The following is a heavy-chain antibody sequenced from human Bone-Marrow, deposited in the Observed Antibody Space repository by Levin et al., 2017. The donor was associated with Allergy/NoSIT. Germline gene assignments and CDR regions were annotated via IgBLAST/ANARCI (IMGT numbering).Heavy chain of an antibody. CDR1: GGTFSSYA. CDR2: IIPILGIA. J-gene: IGHJ3*02. D-gene: IGHD2-2*01. Sequence: SVKVSCKASGGTFSSYAISWVRQAPGQGLEWMGRIIPILGIANYAQKFQGRVTITADKSTSTAYMELSSLRSEDTAVYYCARTPGRYCSSTSCPTDAFDIWGQGTMVTVSS. CDR3: ARTPGRYCSSTSCPTDAFDI. V-gene: IGHV1-69*04.